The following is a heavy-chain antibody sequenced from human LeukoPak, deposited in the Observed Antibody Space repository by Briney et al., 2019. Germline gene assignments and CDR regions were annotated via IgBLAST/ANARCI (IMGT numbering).Heavy chain of an antibody. Sequence: PSETLSLTCAVYGGSFSGYYWSWIRQPPGKGLEWIGEINHSGSTNYNPSLKSRVTISVDTSKNQFSLKLSSVTAADTAVYCYARHGVVVVPAALGAADYYYYYGMDVWGQGTTVTVSS. J-gene: IGHJ6*02. CDR1: GGSFSGYY. CDR3: ARHGVVVVPAALGAADYYYYYGMDV. CDR2: INHSGST. D-gene: IGHD2-2*01. V-gene: IGHV4-34*01.